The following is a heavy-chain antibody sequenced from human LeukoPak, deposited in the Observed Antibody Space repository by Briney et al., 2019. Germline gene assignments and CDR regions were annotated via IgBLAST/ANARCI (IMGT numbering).Heavy chain of an antibody. V-gene: IGHV4-59*08. Sequence: PSETLSLTCTDSGGSISNSYWSWVRQPPGKGLEWIGYTSYSGSTNYNASLMSGVTMSVDTTTEQFSLSLISGTAADTAVYYCARTVRGDYYGMDVWGQGTTVTVSS. J-gene: IGHJ6*02. CDR2: TSYSGST. D-gene: IGHD3-10*01. CDR3: ARTVRGDYYGMDV. CDR1: GGSISNSY.